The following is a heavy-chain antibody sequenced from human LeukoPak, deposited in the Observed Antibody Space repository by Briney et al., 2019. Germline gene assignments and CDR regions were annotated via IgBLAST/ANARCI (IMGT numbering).Heavy chain of an antibody. D-gene: IGHD3-22*01. J-gene: IGHJ4*02. Sequence: GGSPRVSCAAFGFTSNNYDTSWVRQAPGKGLEWVSSISGSAASTYYADSVKGRFTVSSNNSKNTLYLQMNSLRVEDAAVYYCARAPQYDYVSSGYSGRYWGQGALATVSS. CDR1: GFTSNNYD. CDR2: ISGSAAST. V-gene: IGHV3-23*01. CDR3: ARAPQYDYVSSGYSGRY.